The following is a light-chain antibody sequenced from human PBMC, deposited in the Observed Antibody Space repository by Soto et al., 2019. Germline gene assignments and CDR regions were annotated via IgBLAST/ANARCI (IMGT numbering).Light chain of an antibody. CDR1: QDISNY. V-gene: IGKV1-33*01. Sequence: DIQMTQSPSSLSASVGDRLTITCQASQDISNYLNWYQQKPGKAPKLLIFDASTLETGVPSRFSGSRSGTDFSFTISSLQPEDFATYYCQQFHNIPPTFGQGTRVEIK. CDR2: DAS. CDR3: QQFHNIPPT. J-gene: IGKJ1*01.